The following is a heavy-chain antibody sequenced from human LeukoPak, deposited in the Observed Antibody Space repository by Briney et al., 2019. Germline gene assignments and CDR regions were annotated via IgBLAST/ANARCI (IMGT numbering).Heavy chain of an antibody. D-gene: IGHD2-21*02. J-gene: IGHJ4*02. CDR2: IYSVGST. CDR3: AGSIAYCGGDCRLGDY. V-gene: IGHV3-66*01. Sequence: GGSLRLSCAASGFTVSNNYMGWVRQAPAKGLEWVSVIYSVGSTYYADSVRGRFTISRDNSRNTLYLQMNSLRVEDTAVYYCAGSIAYCGGDCRLGDYWGQGTLVTVSS. CDR1: GFTVSNNY.